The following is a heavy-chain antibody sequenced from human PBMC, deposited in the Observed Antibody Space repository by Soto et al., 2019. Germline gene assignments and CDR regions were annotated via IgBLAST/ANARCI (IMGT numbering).Heavy chain of an antibody. CDR2: IYYSGST. CDR1: GGSISSSSYY. D-gene: IGHD4-17*01. Sequence: ASETLSLTCTVSGGSISSSSYYWGWIRQPPGKGLEWIGSIYYSGSTYYNPSLKSRVTISVDTSKNQFSLKLSSVTAADTAVYYCARHDYGDSKTPDYWGQGTLVTVSS. V-gene: IGHV4-39*01. J-gene: IGHJ4*02. CDR3: ARHDYGDSKTPDY.